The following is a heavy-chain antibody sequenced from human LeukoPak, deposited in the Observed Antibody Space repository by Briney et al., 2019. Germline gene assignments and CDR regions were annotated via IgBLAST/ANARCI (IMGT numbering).Heavy chain of an antibody. CDR1: GFTFSSYS. CDR2: ISSSSSYI. D-gene: IGHD3-10*01. V-gene: IGHV3-21*01. J-gene: IGHJ5*02. Sequence: GGSLRLSCAASGFTFSSYSMNWVRQAPGKGLEWVSSISSSSSYIYYADSVKGRFTISRDNAKNSLYLQMNSLRAEDTAVYYCARDRDRLLWFGELSYWFDPWGQGTLVTVSS. CDR3: ARDRDRLLWFGELSYWFDP.